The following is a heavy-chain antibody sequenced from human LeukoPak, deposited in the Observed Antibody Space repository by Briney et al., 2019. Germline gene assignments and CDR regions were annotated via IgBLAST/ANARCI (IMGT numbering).Heavy chain of an antibody. CDR3: ARHITMVRGVIKCPDWFFDL. Sequence: GGSLRLSCAASGFTFSSYAMSWVRQAPGKGLEWVSAISGSGGSTYYADSVKGRFTISRDNSKNTLYLQMNSLRAEDTAVYYCARHITMVRGVIKCPDWFFDLWGRGTLVTVSS. J-gene: IGHJ2*01. CDR2: ISGSGGST. D-gene: IGHD3-10*01. V-gene: IGHV3-23*01. CDR1: GFTFSSYA.